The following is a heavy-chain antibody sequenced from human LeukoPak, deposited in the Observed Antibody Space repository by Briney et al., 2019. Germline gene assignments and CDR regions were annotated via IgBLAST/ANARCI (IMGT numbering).Heavy chain of an antibody. CDR2: ISSSGTYM. CDR3: ARVRSVGGNPHAFNI. Sequence: GGSLRLSCTASGFTFRSSSFNWVRQVQGKGLEWVSSISSSGTYMYYADSVEGRFTISRDNAKNSLYLQMNSLRVEDTALYYCARVRSVGGNPHAFNIWGQGTMVTVSS. CDR1: GFTFRSSS. D-gene: IGHD4-23*01. V-gene: IGHV3-21*01. J-gene: IGHJ3*02.